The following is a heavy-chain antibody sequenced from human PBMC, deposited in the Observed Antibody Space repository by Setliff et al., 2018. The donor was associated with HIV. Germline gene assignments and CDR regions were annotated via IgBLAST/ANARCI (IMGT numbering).Heavy chain of an antibody. V-gene: IGHV4-39*07. Sequence: SETLSLTCTVSGGSVSSSTTYYWSWIRQPAGKELEWIGSFYYSGSTYYNPSLKSRVTMSVDTSKNQFSLKLSSVTAADTAVYYCARGIGTRYNYYMDVWGKGTTVTVSS. CDR3: ARGIGTRYNYYMDV. CDR2: FYYSGST. D-gene: IGHD1-20*01. CDR1: GGSVSSSTTYY. J-gene: IGHJ6*03.